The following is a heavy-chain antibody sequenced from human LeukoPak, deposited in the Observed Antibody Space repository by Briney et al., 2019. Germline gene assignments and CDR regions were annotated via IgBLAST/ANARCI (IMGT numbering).Heavy chain of an antibody. Sequence: ASVKVSCKVSGYTLTELSMHWVRQAPGKGLEWMGGFDPEDGETIYAQKLQGRVTMTEDTSTDTAYMQLSRLRSEDTAVYYCATVPYLYGGNSGKYFQHWGQGTLVTVSS. D-gene: IGHD4-23*01. CDR2: FDPEDGET. CDR3: ATVPYLYGGNSGKYFQH. CDR1: GYTLTELS. J-gene: IGHJ1*01. V-gene: IGHV1-24*01.